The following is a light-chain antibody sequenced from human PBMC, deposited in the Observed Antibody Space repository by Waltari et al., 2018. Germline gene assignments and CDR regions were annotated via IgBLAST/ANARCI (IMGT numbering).Light chain of an antibody. V-gene: IGKV1-39*01. J-gene: IGKJ2*01. CDR1: QSISTY. Sequence: DIQLTQSQSPLSASVGAGVTIICRASQSISTYLKWYQQKPGKAPSLLIFAATSLQSGVPSRFSGSGSGTEFTLTINNLQPEDFATYYCQQGYSSPPYTFGQGTKLLI. CDR2: AAT. CDR3: QQGYSSPPYT.